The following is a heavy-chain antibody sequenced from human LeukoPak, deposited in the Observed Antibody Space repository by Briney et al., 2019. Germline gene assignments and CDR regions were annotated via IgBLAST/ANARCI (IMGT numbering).Heavy chain of an antibody. J-gene: IGHJ5*02. CDR1: GYAFDSHG. CDR3: ARGGCSSTSCYQPFDP. CDR2: ISAYDGNT. D-gene: IGHD2-2*01. V-gene: IGHV1-18*04. Sequence: ASVKVSCKASGYAFDSHGISWVRQVPGQGLEWMGWISAYDGNTNYAQKLQGRVTMTTDTSTSTAYMELRSLRSDDTAVYYCARGGCSSTSCYQPFDPWGQGTLVTVSS.